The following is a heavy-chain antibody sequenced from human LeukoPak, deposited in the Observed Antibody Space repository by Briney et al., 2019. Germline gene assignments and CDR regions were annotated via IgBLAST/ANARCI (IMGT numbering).Heavy chain of an antibody. CDR1: GGSISSSNFY. J-gene: IGHJ6*03. D-gene: IGHD2-15*01. CDR2: IHYSGST. V-gene: IGHV4-39*07. Sequence: SETLSLTCTVSGGSISSSNFYWGWIRQPPGKGLEWIGSIHYSGSTNYNPSLKSRVTISVDTSKNQFSLKLSSVTAADTAVYYCARGYCSGGSCYSYYYYNYMDVWGKGTTVTVSS. CDR3: ARGYCSGGSCYSYYYYNYMDV.